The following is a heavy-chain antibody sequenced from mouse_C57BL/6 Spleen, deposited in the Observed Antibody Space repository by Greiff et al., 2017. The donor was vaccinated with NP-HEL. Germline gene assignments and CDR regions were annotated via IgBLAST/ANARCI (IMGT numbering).Heavy chain of an antibody. J-gene: IGHJ1*03. CDR1: GYSITSGYY. Sequence: VQLQQSGPGLVKPSQSLSLTCSVTGYSITSGYYWNWIRQFPGNKLEWMGYISYDGSNNYNPSLKNLISITRDTSKNQFFLKLNSVTTEDTATYYCARDITTVVARDWYFDVWGTGTTVTVSS. D-gene: IGHD1-1*01. V-gene: IGHV3-6*01. CDR2: ISYDGSN. CDR3: ARDITTVVARDWYFDV.